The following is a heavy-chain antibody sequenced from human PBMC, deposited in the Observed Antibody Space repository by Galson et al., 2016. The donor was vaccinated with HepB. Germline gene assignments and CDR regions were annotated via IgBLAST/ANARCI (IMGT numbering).Heavy chain of an antibody. CDR2: IWYDGSNS. CDR1: GFTFSSYG. CDR3: AVGTWERRNYYYYGMDV. V-gene: IGHV3-33*01. J-gene: IGHJ6*02. D-gene: IGHD1-26*01. Sequence: SLRLSCAASGFTFSSYGMHWVRQAPGKGLEWVAAIWYDGSNSYHADSVKGRFTISRDNSKNTLYLQMTSLRAEDTAVYYCAVGTWERRNYYYYGMDVWGRGTTVTVSS.